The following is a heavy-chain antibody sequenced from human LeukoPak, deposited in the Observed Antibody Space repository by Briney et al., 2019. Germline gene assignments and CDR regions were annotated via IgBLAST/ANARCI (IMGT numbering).Heavy chain of an antibody. CDR2: IYYSGST. CDR3: ARHEPRVTTASFDI. D-gene: IGHD4-17*01. V-gene: IGHV4-59*08. Sequence: SETLSPTCTVSGGSISSYYWSWIRQPPGKGLEWIGYIYYSGSTNYNPSLKSRVTISVDTSKNQFSLKLSSVTAADTAVYYCARHEPRVTTASFDIWGQGTMVTVSS. CDR1: GGSISSYY. J-gene: IGHJ3*02.